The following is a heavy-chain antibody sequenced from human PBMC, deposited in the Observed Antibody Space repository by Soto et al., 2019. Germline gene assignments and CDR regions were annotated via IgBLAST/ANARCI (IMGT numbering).Heavy chain of an antibody. CDR1: GFTFSSYA. V-gene: IGHV3-23*01. CDR2: ISGSGGST. J-gene: IGHJ4*02. D-gene: IGHD3-10*01. CDR3: AKDQVGLLWFGEFHGFDY. Sequence: EVQLLESGGGLVQPGGSLRLSCAASGFTFSSYAMSWVRQAPGKGLEWVSAISGSGGSTYYADYVKGRFTISRDNSKNTLYLQMNSLRAEDTAVCDCAKDQVGLLWFGEFHGFDYWGQGTLVTVSS.